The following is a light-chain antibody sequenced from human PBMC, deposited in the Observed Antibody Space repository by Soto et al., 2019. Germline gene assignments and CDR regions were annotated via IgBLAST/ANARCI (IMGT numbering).Light chain of an antibody. Sequence: EIVLTQSPGTLALSLGEGATLSCRANETVNRNYLAWYHQKPGQPPRLLIYGVSSTATGVPDRFSGGGYGTEFTLTIVRLEPDDFGTYYCQQYIDSPRTFGQGTRVEV. J-gene: IGKJ1*01. CDR3: QQYIDSPRT. V-gene: IGKV3-20*01. CDR1: ETVNRNY. CDR2: GVS.